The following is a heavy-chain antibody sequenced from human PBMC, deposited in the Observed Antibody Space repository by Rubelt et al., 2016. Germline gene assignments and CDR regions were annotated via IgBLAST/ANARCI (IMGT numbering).Heavy chain of an antibody. CDR1: GGTFSSYA. CDR3: ARGLGLGYSSSWFNWFDP. CDR2: IIPIFGTA. D-gene: IGHD6-13*01. J-gene: IGHJ5*02. Sequence: QVQLVQSGAEVKKPGSSVKVSCKASGGTFSSYAISWVRQAPGQGLEWMGGIIPIFGTANYAQKFQGRVTITADKSKSTAYMELSSLRSEDTAVYYCARGLGLGYSSSWFNWFDPWGQGTLVTVSS. V-gene: IGHV1-69*06.